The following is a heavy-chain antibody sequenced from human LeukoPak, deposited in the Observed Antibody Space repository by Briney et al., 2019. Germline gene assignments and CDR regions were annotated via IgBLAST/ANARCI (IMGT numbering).Heavy chain of an antibody. V-gene: IGHV1-2*02. D-gene: IGHD4-17*01. CDR2: INPNSGGT. J-gene: IGHJ4*02. Sequence: ASVKVSFKASVYTFTVYYMHWVRQAPGQGLEWMGWINPNSGGTNYAQKFQGRVTMTRDTSISTAYMELSRLRSDDTAVYYCARRTTTTLIDYWGQGTLVTVSS. CDR3: ARRTTTTLIDY. CDR1: VYTFTVYY.